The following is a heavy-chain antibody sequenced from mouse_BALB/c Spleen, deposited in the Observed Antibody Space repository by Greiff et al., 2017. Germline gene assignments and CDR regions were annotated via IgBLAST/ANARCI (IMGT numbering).Heavy chain of an antibody. Sequence: VKLVESGAELARPGASVKMSCKASGYTFTSYTMHWVKQRPGQGLEWIGYINPSSGYTNYNQKFKDKATLTADKSSSTAYMQLSSLTSEDSAVYYCARLGEVRREAWFAYWGQGTLVTVSA. D-gene: IGHD2-14*01. CDR2: INPSSGYT. CDR1: GYTFTSYT. CDR3: ARLGEVRREAWFAY. J-gene: IGHJ3*01. V-gene: IGHV1-4*01.